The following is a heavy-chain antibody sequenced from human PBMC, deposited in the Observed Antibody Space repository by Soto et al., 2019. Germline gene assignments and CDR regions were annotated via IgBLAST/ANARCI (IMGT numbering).Heavy chain of an antibody. CDR3: VAGSAFEY. J-gene: IGHJ4*02. V-gene: IGHV3-15*05. D-gene: IGHD6-25*01. Sequence: GSLSLSCAASVFIFRDAGISWVRQTPRKGLEWIGRVKRKSGGGTTDDAARVKGRFSVARDECINTIYLQMDSLKLEVTAVYFCVAGSAFEYWGQGTLVTVSS. CDR2: VKRKSGGGTT. CDR1: VFIFRDAG.